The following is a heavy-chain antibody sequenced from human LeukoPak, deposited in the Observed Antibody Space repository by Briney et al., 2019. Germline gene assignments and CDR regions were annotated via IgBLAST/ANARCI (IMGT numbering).Heavy chain of an antibody. J-gene: IGHJ4*02. V-gene: IGHV3-15*01. Sequence: GGSLRLSCAASGFTVSNAWMSWVRQAPGKGLEWVGRIKSKTDGGATDYAAPVKGRFTISRDDSKNTLYPQMNSLKSEDTAVYYCTTDKYSSGWYGGFDNWGQGTLVTVSS. CDR2: IKSKTDGGAT. D-gene: IGHD6-19*01. CDR1: GFTVSNAW. CDR3: TTDKYSSGWYGGFDN.